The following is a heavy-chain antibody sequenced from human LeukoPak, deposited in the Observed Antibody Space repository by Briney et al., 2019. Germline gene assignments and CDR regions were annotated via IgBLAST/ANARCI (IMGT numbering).Heavy chain of an antibody. V-gene: IGHV3-21*01. CDR2: IGSRSSYT. Sequence: PGGSLRLSCAASGFTFSSYSMNWVRQAPGKGREWVSSIGSRSSYTYSADSVKGRFTISRDNAKNSLYLQMNSLRAGDTAVYYCARGGLNFDAFDIWGQGTMVTVSS. CDR3: ARGGLNFDAFDI. D-gene: IGHD1-7*01. J-gene: IGHJ3*02. CDR1: GFTFSSYS.